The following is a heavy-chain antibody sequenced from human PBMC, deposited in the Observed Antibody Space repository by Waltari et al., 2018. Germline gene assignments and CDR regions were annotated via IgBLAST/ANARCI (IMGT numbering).Heavy chain of an antibody. CDR3: ATDYGDFLGV. V-gene: IGHV3-15*01. D-gene: IGHD3-10*01. CDR1: GFTFTKAW. CDR2: IKSEGDGGTR. Sequence: EVQVVESGGGLVKPGGSLRLSCVVSGFTFTKAWMSWVRQAPGKGLEWVGRIKSEGDGGTRDYSAPLKGRISLSRDDSKNTVYLQMNTLKPEDTAVYFCATDYGDFLGVWGTGTTVTV. J-gene: IGHJ6*03.